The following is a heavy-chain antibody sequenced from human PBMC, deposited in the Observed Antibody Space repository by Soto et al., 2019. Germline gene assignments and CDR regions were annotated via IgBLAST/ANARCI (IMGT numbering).Heavy chain of an antibody. CDR2: ITPYNGNT. CDR3: EREVSSAGFDVDY. Sequence: HVQLVQSGAEVKKPGASVKVSCKASGYTFSSHGITWVRQAPGQGLDWMGWITPYNGNTNYAQKVQGRATMTTDTSTSHAYIELRRLRFDDTAIFCCEREVSSAGFDVDYWGQGTLVNVSS. J-gene: IGHJ4*02. V-gene: IGHV1-18*01. CDR1: GYTFSSHG. D-gene: IGHD5-12*01.